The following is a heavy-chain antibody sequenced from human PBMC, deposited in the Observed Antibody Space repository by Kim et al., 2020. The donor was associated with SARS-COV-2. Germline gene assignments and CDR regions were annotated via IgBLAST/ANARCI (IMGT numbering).Heavy chain of an antibody. V-gene: IGHV3-23*01. Sequence: GGSLRLSCAASGFSFSNFAMSWVRQAPGKGLEWVSMIGSNVGATFYADSVKGRFTISRDNSKNALYLQMTTLRAEDTALYYCSKTGQFYSWGQGTLVTVS. J-gene: IGHJ4*02. D-gene: IGHD1-1*01. CDR1: GFSFSNFA. CDR2: IGSNVGAT. CDR3: SKTGQFYS.